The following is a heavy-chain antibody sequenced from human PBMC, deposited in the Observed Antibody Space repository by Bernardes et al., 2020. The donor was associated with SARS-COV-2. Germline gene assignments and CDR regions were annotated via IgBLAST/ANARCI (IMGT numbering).Heavy chain of an antibody. J-gene: IGHJ4*02. Sequence: SETLSLTCAVYGGSLSDYSWSWIRQAPGKGLEWIGDINQSGTTQYNPSLKSRVAISLDRSKKQFSLKLSSATAADTAVYYCARGASGVDIILVVIGFSYYFDYWGQGTPVTVS. CDR3: ARGASGVDIILVVIGFSYYFDY. CDR2: INQSGTT. D-gene: IGHD3-22*01. CDR1: GGSLSDYS. V-gene: IGHV4-34*01.